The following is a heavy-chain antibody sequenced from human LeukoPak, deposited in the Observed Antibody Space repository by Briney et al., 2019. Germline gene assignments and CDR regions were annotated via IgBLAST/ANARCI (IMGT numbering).Heavy chain of an antibody. D-gene: IGHD3-22*01. V-gene: IGHV4-4*07. J-gene: IGHJ6*03. CDR2: IYTSGST. Sequence: SETLSLTCTVSGGSISSYYWSWIRQPAGKGLEWIGRIYTSGSTNYNPSLKSRVTMSVDTSKNQFSLKLSSVTAADTAVYYCARELYYYDSSGYYYVGYYYYYMDVWGKGTTVTISS. CDR3: ARELYYYDSSGYYYVGYYYYYMDV. CDR1: GGSISSYY.